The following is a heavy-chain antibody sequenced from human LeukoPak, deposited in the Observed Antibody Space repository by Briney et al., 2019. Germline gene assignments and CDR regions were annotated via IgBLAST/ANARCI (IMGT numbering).Heavy chain of an antibody. CDR1: GGTFSSYA. CDR2: IIPIFGTA. V-gene: IGHV1-69*05. Sequence: ASVKVSCKASGGTFSSYAIGWVRQAPGQGLEWMGRIIPIFGTANYAQKFQGRVTITTDESTSTAYMELSSLRSEDTAVYYCARGCSGGSCYSVRWFDPSGQGTLVTVSS. J-gene: IGHJ5*02. CDR3: ARGCSGGSCYSVRWFDP. D-gene: IGHD2-15*01.